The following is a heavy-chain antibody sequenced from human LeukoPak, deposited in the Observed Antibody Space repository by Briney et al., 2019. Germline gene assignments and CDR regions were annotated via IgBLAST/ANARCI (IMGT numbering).Heavy chain of an antibody. CDR2: INPNSGGT. CDR1: GYTFTGYY. Sequence: ASVKVSCKASGYTFTGYYMHWVRQAPGQGLEWMGWINPNSGGTNYAQKFQGRVTMTRDTSISTAYMELSRLRSDDTAVYYCARVDMIGYSYGYDYWGQGTLVTVSS. V-gene: IGHV1-2*02. D-gene: IGHD5-18*01. CDR3: ARVDMIGYSYGYDY. J-gene: IGHJ4*02.